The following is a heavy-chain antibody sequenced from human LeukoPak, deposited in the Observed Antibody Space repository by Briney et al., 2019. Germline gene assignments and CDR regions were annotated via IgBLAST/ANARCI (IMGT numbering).Heavy chain of an antibody. J-gene: IGHJ4*02. D-gene: IGHD6-13*01. CDR1: GFTFSTYV. Sequence: GGSLRLSCAASGFTFSTYVVNWVRQAPGKGLEWVSTITGSGGSTYYADSVKGRFTISRDNSKNTLYLQMSSLRAEDTAVYYCAKYSATWYDDYWGQGTLLTVSS. CDR2: ITGSGGST. V-gene: IGHV3-23*01. CDR3: AKYSATWYDDY.